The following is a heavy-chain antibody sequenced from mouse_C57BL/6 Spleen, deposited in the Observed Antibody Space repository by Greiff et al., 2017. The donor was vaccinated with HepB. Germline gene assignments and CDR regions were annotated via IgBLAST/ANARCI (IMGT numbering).Heavy chain of an antibody. V-gene: IGHV1-19*01. CDR2: INPYNGGT. J-gene: IGHJ1*03. CDR1: GYTFTDYY. Sequence: EVQLQESGPVLVKPGASVKMSCKASGYTFTDYYMNWVKQSHGKSLEWIGVINPYNGGTSYNRKFKGKATLTVDKSSSTAYMELNSLTSEDSAVYYRASYGGYYGDFDGWGTGTTVTVSS. D-gene: IGHD1-1*02. CDR3: ASYGGYYGDFDG.